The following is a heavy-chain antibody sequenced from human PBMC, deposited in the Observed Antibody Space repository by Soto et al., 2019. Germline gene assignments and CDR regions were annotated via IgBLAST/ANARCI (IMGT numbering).Heavy chain of an antibody. D-gene: IGHD2-2*01. Sequence: GGSLRLSCAASGFTFSNYTMNWVRQAPGKGLEWVSSISSSSSYIYYADPVKGRFTISRDNAKNSLYLQMNSLRAEDTAVYYCASRDIVVVPAGDYYYGMDVWGQGTTVTVSS. J-gene: IGHJ6*02. CDR2: ISSSSSYI. CDR1: GFTFSNYT. CDR3: ASRDIVVVPAGDYYYGMDV. V-gene: IGHV3-21*01.